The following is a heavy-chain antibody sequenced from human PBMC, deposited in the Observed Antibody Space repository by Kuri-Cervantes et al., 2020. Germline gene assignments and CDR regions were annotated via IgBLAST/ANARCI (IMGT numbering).Heavy chain of an antibody. Sequence: GGSLRLSCAASGFTFSNYAMSWVRQAPGKGLEWVSSMSPSDGYPYYADSVKGRFTISRDNSKNTLFLQINSLRAEDTAVYYCAKGSDSGYDQDYWGQGSLVTVSS. V-gene: IGHV3-23*01. D-gene: IGHD5-12*01. CDR1: GFTFSNYA. CDR2: MSPSDGYP. CDR3: AKGSDSGYDQDY. J-gene: IGHJ4*02.